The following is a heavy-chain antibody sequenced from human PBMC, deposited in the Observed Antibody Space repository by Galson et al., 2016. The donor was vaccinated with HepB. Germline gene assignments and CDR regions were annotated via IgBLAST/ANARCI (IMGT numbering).Heavy chain of an antibody. D-gene: IGHD5-12*01. CDR2: VYSSGST. Sequence: SLTCTVSGGSISNYYWSWIRQPPGKGLEWIGYVYSSGSTNYNPSLKSRVTISIDTSENQFSLKLSSVTAADTAVYYCARASSGSDYWGQGTLVTVSS. CDR3: ARASSGSDY. J-gene: IGHJ4*02. V-gene: IGHV4-59*01. CDR1: GGSISNYY.